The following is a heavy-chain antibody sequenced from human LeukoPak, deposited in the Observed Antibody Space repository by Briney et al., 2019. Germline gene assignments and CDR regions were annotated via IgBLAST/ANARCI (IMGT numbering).Heavy chain of an antibody. Sequence: PSETLSLTCTVSGGPISSSSYYWGWIRQPPGKGLEWIGSIYYSGSTYYNPSLKSRVTISVDTSKNQFSLKLSSVTAADTAVYYCARTGFHPEINVDDAFDIWGQGTMVTVSS. J-gene: IGHJ3*02. V-gene: IGHV4-39*07. CDR1: GGPISSSSYY. CDR2: IYYSGST. CDR3: ARTGFHPEINVDDAFDI. D-gene: IGHD1-14*01.